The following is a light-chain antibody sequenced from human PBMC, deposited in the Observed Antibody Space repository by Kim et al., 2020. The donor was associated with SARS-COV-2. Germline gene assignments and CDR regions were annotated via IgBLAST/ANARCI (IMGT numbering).Light chain of an antibody. CDR2: EDN. V-gene: IGLV6-57*03. Sequence: KTVTISCTRSRGRIASNYVQWYRQRPGSAPTTVIYEDNQRPSGVPDRFSGSIDSSSNSASLTISGLKTEDEADYFCQSYDSSNDVVFGGGTQLTVL. CDR1: RGRIASNY. J-gene: IGLJ2*01. CDR3: QSYDSSNDVV.